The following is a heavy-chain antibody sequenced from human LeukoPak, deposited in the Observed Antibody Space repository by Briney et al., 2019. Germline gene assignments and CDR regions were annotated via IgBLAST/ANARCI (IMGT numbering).Heavy chain of an antibody. CDR3: ARDAGNSGYGCDL. V-gene: IGHV3-21*01. J-gene: IGHJ5*02. CDR1: GFTFRNHA. Sequence: PGGSLRLSCAGSGFTFRNHAMTWIRQAPGKGLEWVSSISSSSTYIYYGDSVKGRFTISRDNAKNSLYLHMNSLRAEDTAVYYCARDAGNSGYGCDLWGQGTLVTVSS. CDR2: ISSSSTYI. D-gene: IGHD5-12*01.